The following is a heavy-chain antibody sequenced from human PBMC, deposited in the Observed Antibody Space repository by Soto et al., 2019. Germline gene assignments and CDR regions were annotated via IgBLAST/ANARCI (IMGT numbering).Heavy chain of an antibody. Sequence: QLHLQESGPGLVKPSETLSLTCTVSGGSISSNMYYWGWIRQPPGKGLEWIASIYYSGNTYYNPSHKYRVTISLDTSRIQSYLKLSAVTAADTAVYYCARHEVEYCCRTSCYGLDNWGQGTLVTVSS. CDR3: ARHEVEYCCRTSCYGLDN. V-gene: IGHV4-39*01. D-gene: IGHD2-2*01. CDR1: GGSISSNMYY. J-gene: IGHJ4*02. CDR2: IYYSGNT.